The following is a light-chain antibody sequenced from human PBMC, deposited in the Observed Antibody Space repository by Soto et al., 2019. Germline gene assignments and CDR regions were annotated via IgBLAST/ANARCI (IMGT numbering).Light chain of an antibody. CDR3: QQYGSAPRT. CDR1: QSVSSNF. Sequence: EIVLTQSPGTLSLSPGDRATLSCRASQSVSSNFLAWYQQKPGQAPRLLIYGASIRATGIPDRFSGSGSGTDFTLTIRRLEPEDFAMYFFQQYGSAPRTFGQGTKVEIK. J-gene: IGKJ1*01. V-gene: IGKV3-20*01. CDR2: GAS.